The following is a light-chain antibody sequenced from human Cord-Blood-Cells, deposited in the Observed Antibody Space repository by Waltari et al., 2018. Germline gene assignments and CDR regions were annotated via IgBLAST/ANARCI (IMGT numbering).Light chain of an antibody. CDR1: QSVSSY. J-gene: IGKJ4*01. CDR2: DAS. Sequence: IVLTQSKATLSLSPGERATLSCSASQSVSSYLAWYQQKPGQAPRLLIYDASNRATGIPARFSGSGSGTDFTLTISSLEPEDFAVYYCQQRSNWPPHFGGGTKVEIK. V-gene: IGKV3-11*01. CDR3: QQRSNWPPH.